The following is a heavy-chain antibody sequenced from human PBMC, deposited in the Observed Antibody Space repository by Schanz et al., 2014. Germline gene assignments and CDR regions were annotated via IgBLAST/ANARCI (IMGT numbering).Heavy chain of an antibody. CDR2: ISGRGDST. CDR3: TKDPTGCPQC. CDR1: GFSFSTYA. J-gene: IGHJ4*02. Sequence: EVQLVESGGGLAQPGGSLRLSCAASGFSFSTYAMNWVRQAPGKGLEWVSLISGRGDSTHYADSVKGRFTISRDNSRKTLSLQMNSLTTEDTGVYYCTKDPTGCPQCWGQGTLVTVSS. V-gene: IGHV3-23*04.